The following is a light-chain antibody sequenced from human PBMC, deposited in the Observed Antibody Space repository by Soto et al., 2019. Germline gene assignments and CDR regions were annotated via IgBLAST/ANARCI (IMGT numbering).Light chain of an antibody. J-gene: IGKJ2*01. V-gene: IGKV3-20*01. CDR2: GAS. CDR3: HQYGSLPHT. Sequence: EIVLTQSPGTLSLSPGERATLSCRASQSVSSSYLAWYQHKPGQAPRLLIYGASSRATGIPDRFSGSGSGXDXXLTISRLEPEDFAVYYCHQYGSLPHTFGQGTKLEIK. CDR1: QSVSSSY.